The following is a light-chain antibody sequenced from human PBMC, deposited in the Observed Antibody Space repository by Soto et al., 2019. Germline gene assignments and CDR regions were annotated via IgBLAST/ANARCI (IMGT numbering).Light chain of an antibody. CDR3: QSYDSSLSGSGV. V-gene: IGLV1-40*01. CDR2: GNS. J-gene: IGLJ2*01. Sequence: QSVLTQPPSVSGAPGQRVTISCTGSSSNIGAGYDVHWYQQLPGTAPKLLIYGNSNRPSGVPDRFSGSKSGTSASLAITGRQAEDEADYYCQSYDSSLSGSGVFGGGTKLPVL. CDR1: SSNIGAGYD.